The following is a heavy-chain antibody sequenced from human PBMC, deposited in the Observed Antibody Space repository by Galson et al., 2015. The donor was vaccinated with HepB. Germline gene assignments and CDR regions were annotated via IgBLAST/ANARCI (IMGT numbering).Heavy chain of an antibody. CDR1: GYTFTSYY. J-gene: IGHJ4*02. D-gene: IGHD3-10*01. V-gene: IGHV1-46*01. Sequence: SVKVSCKASGYTFTSYYMHWVRQAPGQGLEWMGIINPSGGSTSYAQKFQDRVTMTRDTSTSTVYMELSSLRSEDTAVYYCAVLESGTAPFDFWGQGSLVTVSS. CDR2: INPSGGST. CDR3: AVLESGTAPFDF.